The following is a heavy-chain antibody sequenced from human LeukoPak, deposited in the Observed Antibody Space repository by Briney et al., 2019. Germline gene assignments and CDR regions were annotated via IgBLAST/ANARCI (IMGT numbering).Heavy chain of an antibody. CDR2: INHSGST. D-gene: IGHD5-18*01. CDR1: GGSFSGYY. Sequence: SETLSLTCAVYGGSFSGYYWSWIRQPPGKGLEWIGEINHSGSTNYNPSLKSRVTISVDTSKNQFSLKLSSVTAADTAVYYCARRWHGYSLELWGKGTTVTISS. CDR3: ARRWHGYSLEL. J-gene: IGHJ6*04. V-gene: IGHV4-34*01.